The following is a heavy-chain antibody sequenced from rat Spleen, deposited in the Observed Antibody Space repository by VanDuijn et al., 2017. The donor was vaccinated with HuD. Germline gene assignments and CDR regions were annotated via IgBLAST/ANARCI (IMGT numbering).Heavy chain of an antibody. CDR2: ISSDGSTT. V-gene: IGHV5-25*01. D-gene: IGHD1-12*03. CDR3: AKRDYDGYYPFAY. J-gene: IGHJ3*01. Sequence: EVQVVESGGGIVQPGRSMKLSCAASGFTFSNYDMFWIRQAPTKGLKWVASISSDGSTTYYRDSVKGRFTISRDNSKNTLYLQMNSLRSEDTATYYCAKRDYDGYYPFAYWGQGTLVTVSS. CDR1: GFTFSNYD.